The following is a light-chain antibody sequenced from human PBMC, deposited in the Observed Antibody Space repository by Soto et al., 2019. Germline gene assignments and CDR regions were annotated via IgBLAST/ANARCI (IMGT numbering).Light chain of an antibody. CDR1: SSDVGYYNY. CDR3: SSYTSSSTYV. Sequence: QSALTQPASVSGSPGQSIAISCTGTSSDVGYYNYVSWYQQHPGKAPNVMIYDVNNRPSGVPDRFSGSKSGNTASLTISGFQAEDEADYYCSSYTSSSTYVFGTGTKLTVL. V-gene: IGLV2-14*01. J-gene: IGLJ1*01. CDR2: DVN.